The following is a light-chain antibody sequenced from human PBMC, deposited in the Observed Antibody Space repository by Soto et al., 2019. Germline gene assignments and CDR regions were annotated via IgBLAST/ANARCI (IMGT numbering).Light chain of an antibody. Sequence: DVQMTQSPSTLSASVGDRVTITCRASQNINSDLAWYQQKPGKAPHLLIYRASSLESGVPSRFIGSGSGTEFTLTIPSLQPDDFATYYCQQHNNYWTFGHGTRVDIK. CDR1: QNINSD. CDR2: RAS. CDR3: QQHNNYWT. V-gene: IGKV1-5*03. J-gene: IGKJ1*01.